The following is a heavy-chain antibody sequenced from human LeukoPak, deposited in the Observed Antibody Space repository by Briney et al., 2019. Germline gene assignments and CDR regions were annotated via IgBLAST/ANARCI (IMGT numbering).Heavy chain of an antibody. J-gene: IGHJ1*01. CDR1: GYTFTGYY. CDR2: INPNSGGT. Sequence: ASVKVSCKASGYTFTGYYMHWVRQGPGQGLEWMGWINPNSGGTNYAQKFQGRVTMTRDTSISTAYMDLSRLRSDDTAVYYCARDGVGYYDSSGYYYFQHWGQGTLVTVSS. D-gene: IGHD3-22*01. CDR3: ARDGVGYYDSSGYYYFQH. V-gene: IGHV1-2*02.